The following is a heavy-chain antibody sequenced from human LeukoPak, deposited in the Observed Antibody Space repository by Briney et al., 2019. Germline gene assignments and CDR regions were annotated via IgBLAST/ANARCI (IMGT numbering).Heavy chain of an antibody. J-gene: IGHJ4*02. CDR2: IYPGDSDT. Sequence: GESLQISCKGSGYSFTSYWIGWVRQMPGKGLEWMGIIYPGDSDTRYSPSFQGQVTISADKSISTAYLQWSSLKASDTAMYYCASLNYYDSSGYWAFDYWGQGTLVTVSS. D-gene: IGHD3-22*01. CDR1: GYSFTSYW. V-gene: IGHV5-51*01. CDR3: ASLNYYDSSGYWAFDY.